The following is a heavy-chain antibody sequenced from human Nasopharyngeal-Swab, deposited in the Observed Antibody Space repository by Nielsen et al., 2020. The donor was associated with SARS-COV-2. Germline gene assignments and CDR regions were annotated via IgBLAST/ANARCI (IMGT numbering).Heavy chain of an antibody. J-gene: IGHJ4*02. V-gene: IGHV3-23*01. D-gene: IGHD3-22*01. CDR2: ISGSGGGT. CDR1: GFTFSSYA. Sequence: GGSLRLSCAASGFTFSSYAMSRVRQAPGKGLEWVSAISGSGGGTYYADSVKGRFTISRDNSKNTLYLQMNSLRAEDTAVYYCAKAGGITMIVVVRRYYFDYWGQGTLVTVSS. CDR3: AKAGGITMIVVVRRYYFDY.